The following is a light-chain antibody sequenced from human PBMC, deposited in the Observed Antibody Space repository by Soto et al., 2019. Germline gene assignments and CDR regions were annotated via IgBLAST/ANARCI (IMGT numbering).Light chain of an antibody. J-gene: IGKJ2*01. CDR2: DAS. Sequence: DIQMTQSPSTLSASVGDSVTITCRASQNISNWLAWYQQTPGSAPKILISDASSLQSGVPSRFSGSGSGTELTLTISGLQPDDSATYYCLQYNVFHTFGQGTKVDIK. CDR1: QNISNW. V-gene: IGKV1-5*01. CDR3: LQYNVFHT.